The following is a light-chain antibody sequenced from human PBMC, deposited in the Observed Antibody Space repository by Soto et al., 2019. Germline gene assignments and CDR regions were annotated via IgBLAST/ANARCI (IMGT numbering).Light chain of an antibody. Sequence: QSALTQPASVSGSPGQSITISCTGTSTDIGAYNYVSWYQQHPGKAPQLIISVVSDRPSGVSNRFSGSKSGNTASLTISGLQAEDEGDYYCSSYTSTNTWVFGGGTKVTVL. CDR1: STDIGAYNY. J-gene: IGLJ3*02. CDR3: SSYTSTNTWV. CDR2: VVS. V-gene: IGLV2-14*01.